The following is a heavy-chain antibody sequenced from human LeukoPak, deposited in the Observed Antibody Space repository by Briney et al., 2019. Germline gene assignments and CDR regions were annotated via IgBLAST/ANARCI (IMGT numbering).Heavy chain of an antibody. CDR2: IYTSGST. CDR3: ARGRIAARHNWFDP. J-gene: IGHJ5*02. V-gene: IGHV4-61*02. CDR1: GGSISSGSYY. Sequence: SQTLSLTCTVSGGSISSGSYYWSWIRQPAGKGLEWIGRIYTSGSTNYNPSLKSRVTISVDTSKNQFSLKLSSVTAADTAMYYCARGRIAARHNWFDPWGQGTLVTVSS. D-gene: IGHD6-6*01.